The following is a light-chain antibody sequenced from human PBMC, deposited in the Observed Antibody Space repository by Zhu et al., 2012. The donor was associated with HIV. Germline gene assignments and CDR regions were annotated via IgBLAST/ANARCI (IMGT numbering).Light chain of an antibody. CDR3: QNXNSGPPT. CDR1: QGISKY. V-gene: IGKV1-27*01. CDR2: GAS. Sequence: DIQMTQSPSSLSASVGDRVTITCRASQGISKYLAWYQQKPGKVPKLLIHGASTLLSGVPSRFSGSRSGTDFTLTINGLQPEDVATYYCQNXNSGPPTFGPGTKVDVK. J-gene: IGKJ3*01.